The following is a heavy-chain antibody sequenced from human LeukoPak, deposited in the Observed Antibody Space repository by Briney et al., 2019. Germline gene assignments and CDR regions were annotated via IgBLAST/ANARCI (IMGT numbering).Heavy chain of an antibody. D-gene: IGHD4-23*01. V-gene: IGHV3-21*01. CDR3: ARDMGTTVVTYFDY. CDR1: GFTVNSNE. Sequence: GGSLRLSCAASGFTVNSNEVSWVRQAPGKGLEWVSSIGGGNTYYADSVKGRFPISRDNAKNSLYLQMNSLRAEDTAVYYCARDMGTTVVTYFDYWGQGTLVTVSS. CDR2: IGGGNT. J-gene: IGHJ4*02.